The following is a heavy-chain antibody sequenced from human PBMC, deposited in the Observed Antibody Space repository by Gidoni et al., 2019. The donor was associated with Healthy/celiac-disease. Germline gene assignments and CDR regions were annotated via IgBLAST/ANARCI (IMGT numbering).Heavy chain of an antibody. CDR1: GFTFSSYG. Sequence: QVQLVESGGGVVQPGGSLRLSCAASGFTFSSYGMHWVRQAPGKGLEWLAVISYDGSNKYYADSVKGRFTISRDNSKNTLYLQMNSLRAEDTAVYYCAKDLYSSGWYGDYWGQGTLVTVSS. CDR3: AKDLYSSGWYGDY. D-gene: IGHD6-19*01. CDR2: ISYDGSNK. V-gene: IGHV3-30*18. J-gene: IGHJ4*02.